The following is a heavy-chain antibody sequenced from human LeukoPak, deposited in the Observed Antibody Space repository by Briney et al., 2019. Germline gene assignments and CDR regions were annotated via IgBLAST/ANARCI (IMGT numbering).Heavy chain of an antibody. CDR3: ARSIPYGTTWYGRSDY. CDR1: GFPFSSYS. CDR2: IRPDGTTK. D-gene: IGHD6-13*01. Sequence: GGSLRLSCAASGFPFSSYSMTWVRQAPGKGLEWVANIRPDGTTKFYVDSVKGRFTISRDNALNSLYLQMNSLRAEDTAIYYCARSIPYGTTWYGRSDYWGQGTLVTVSS. V-gene: IGHV3-7*03. J-gene: IGHJ4*02.